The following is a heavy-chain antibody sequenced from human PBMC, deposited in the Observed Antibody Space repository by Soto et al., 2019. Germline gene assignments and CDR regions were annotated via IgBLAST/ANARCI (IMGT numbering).Heavy chain of an antibody. Sequence: PGGSLRLSCAASGFTFRSTAMSWVRQAPGKGLEWVSGISGSGGSTYYADSVKGRFTISRDNSKNTLYLQMNSLRAEDTAVYYCAKENGYSSSWFEFDYWGQGTLVTVSS. J-gene: IGHJ4*02. CDR3: AKENGYSSSWFEFDY. CDR2: ISGSGGST. D-gene: IGHD6-13*01. CDR1: GFTFRSTA. V-gene: IGHV3-23*01.